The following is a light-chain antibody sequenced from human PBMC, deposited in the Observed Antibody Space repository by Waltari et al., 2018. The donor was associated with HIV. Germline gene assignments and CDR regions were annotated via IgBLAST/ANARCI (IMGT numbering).Light chain of an antibody. CDR2: AAS. CDR3: QQYDRSPWT. J-gene: IGKJ1*01. Sequence: EIVLTQSPGTLSLSPGERATLSCRASQSVSSSYLGWYQQKPGQAPRLLMYAASSRATGIPDRFSGSGSGTDFTLTISRLEPEDFAVYYCQQYDRSPWTFGQGTKVEIK. V-gene: IGKV3-20*01. CDR1: QSVSSSY.